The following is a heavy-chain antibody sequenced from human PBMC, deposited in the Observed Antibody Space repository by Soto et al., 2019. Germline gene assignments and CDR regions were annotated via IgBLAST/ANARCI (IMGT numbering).Heavy chain of an antibody. D-gene: IGHD4-17*01. Sequence: VESLTISCEVSGYKFTTYWIVWVLQMPGKGLEWMAIIYPDDSDSRYSPSFQGRVTISADKSIRTAYLQWSSLRASDTAIYYCVANYGDYLDYWGQGTMVTVSS. CDR2: IYPDDSDS. J-gene: IGHJ4*02. CDR1: GYKFTTYW. V-gene: IGHV5-51*01. CDR3: VANYGDYLDY.